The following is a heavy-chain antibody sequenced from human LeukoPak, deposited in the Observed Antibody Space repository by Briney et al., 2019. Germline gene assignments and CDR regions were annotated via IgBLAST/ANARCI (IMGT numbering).Heavy chain of an antibody. CDR2: IKSKTDGGTT. J-gene: IGHJ4*02. V-gene: IGHV3-15*01. CDR3: TTEEILLWFGESLPPGVDY. D-gene: IGHD3-10*01. Sequence: PGGSLRLSCAASGFTFSNAWMSWVRQAPGKGLEWVGRIKSKTDGGTTDYAAPVKGRFTISRDDSKNTLYLQMNSLKTEDTAVYYCTTEEILLWFGESLPPGVDYWGQGTLVTVSS. CDR1: GFTFSNAW.